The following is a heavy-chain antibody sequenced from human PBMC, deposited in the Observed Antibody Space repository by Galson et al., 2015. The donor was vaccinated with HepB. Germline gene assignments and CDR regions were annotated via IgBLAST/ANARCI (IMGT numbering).Heavy chain of an antibody. D-gene: IGHD3-22*01. CDR3: AREYQGCYYDSSGYYCYFDY. V-gene: IGHV1-69*10. CDR2: IIPIFGIA. CDR1: GGTFSSYA. J-gene: IGHJ4*02. Sequence: SVKVSCKASGGTFSSYAISWVRQAPGQGLEWMGGIIPIFGIANYAQKFQGRVTITADKSTSTAYMELSSLRSEDTAVYYCAREYQGCYYDSSGYYCYFDYWGQGTLVTVSS.